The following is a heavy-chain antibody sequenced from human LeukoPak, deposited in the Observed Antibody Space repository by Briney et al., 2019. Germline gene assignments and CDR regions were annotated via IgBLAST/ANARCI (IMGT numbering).Heavy chain of an antibody. D-gene: IGHD2-15*01. CDR2: IYTSGST. CDR3: AREDIVVVVAATVGYFQH. V-gene: IGHV4-4*07. CDR1: GGSISSYY. J-gene: IGHJ1*01. Sequence: KPSETLSLTCTVSGGSISSYYWSWIRQPAGKGLEWIGRIYTSGSTNYNPSLKSRVTMSVDTSKNQFSLKLRSVTAADTAVYYCAREDIVVVVAATVGYFQHWGQGTLVTVSS.